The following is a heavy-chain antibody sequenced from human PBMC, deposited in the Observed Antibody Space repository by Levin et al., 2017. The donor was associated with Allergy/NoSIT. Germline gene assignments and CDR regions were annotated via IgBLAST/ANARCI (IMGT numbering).Heavy chain of an antibody. CDR2: IKQDGSEK. CDR1: GFTFSSYW. D-gene: IGHD3-22*01. Sequence: AGESLKISCAASGFTFSSYWMSWVRQAPGKGLEWVANIKQDGSEKYYVDSVKGRFTISRDNDKNSLYLQMNSLRAEDTAVYYCARDRGYYDSSGYYYVYDYWGQGTLVTVSS. V-gene: IGHV3-7*01. J-gene: IGHJ4*02. CDR3: ARDRGYYDSSGYYYVYDY.